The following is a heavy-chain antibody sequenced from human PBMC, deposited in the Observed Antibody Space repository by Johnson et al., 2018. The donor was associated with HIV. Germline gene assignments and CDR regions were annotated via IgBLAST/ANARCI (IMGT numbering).Heavy chain of an antibody. Sequence: QVQLVESGGGVVQPGGSLRLSCVASGFTFSSYGMHWVRQAPGKGLEWVAFIRYDGSNGYYVDSVEGRFTISRDNSNNTWFLQMSSLRSEDTAVYYCAKAQRNYRGASDIWGQGTRVTVSS. V-gene: IGHV3-30*02. CDR3: AKAQRNYRGASDI. D-gene: IGHD1-7*01. J-gene: IGHJ3*02. CDR2: IRYDGSNG. CDR1: GFTFSSYG.